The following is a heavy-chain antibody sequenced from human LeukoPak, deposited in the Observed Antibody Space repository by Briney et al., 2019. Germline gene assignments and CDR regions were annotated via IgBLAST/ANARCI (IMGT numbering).Heavy chain of an antibody. D-gene: IGHD6-6*01. Sequence: PGGSLRLSCAASGFTFSSYSMNWVRQAPGKGLEWVSYISSSGSTIYYADSVKGRFTISRDNAKNSLYLQMNSLRAEDTAVYHCARVQDSSSSYAFDIWGQGTMVTVSS. CDR3: ARVQDSSSSYAFDI. V-gene: IGHV3-48*04. CDR1: GFTFSSYS. CDR2: ISSSGSTI. J-gene: IGHJ3*02.